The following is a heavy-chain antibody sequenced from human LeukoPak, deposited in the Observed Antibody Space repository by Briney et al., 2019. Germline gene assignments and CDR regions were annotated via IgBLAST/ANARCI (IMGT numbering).Heavy chain of an antibody. CDR1: GYSIRNGFR. J-gene: IGHJ4*02. Sequence: SETLSLTCIVSGYSIRNGFRWSWIRLSPGKGLEWIGDINYTRRPSYNPSLKSRVTISVDTSKNLFSLNLATVTAADTAIYFCARSEINDYMNFWGQGLQVIVSS. V-gene: IGHV4-38-2*02. CDR2: INYTRRP. D-gene: IGHD3/OR15-3a*01. CDR3: ARSEINDYMNF.